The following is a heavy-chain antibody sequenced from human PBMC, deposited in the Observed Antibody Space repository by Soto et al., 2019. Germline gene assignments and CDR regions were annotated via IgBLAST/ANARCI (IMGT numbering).Heavy chain of an antibody. J-gene: IGHJ4*02. CDR3: ARVGGLAARTFAY. D-gene: IGHD6-6*01. CDR1: GGSISSDY. Sequence: SETLSLTFTVSGGSISSDYWSWVRQPPGKGLEWIGYIYFSGSTNYNPSLESRVTISLAASKTQFSLKLRSLTTADTAVYYCARVGGLAARTFAYWGQGTLVTVSS. CDR2: IYFSGST. V-gene: IGHV4-59*01.